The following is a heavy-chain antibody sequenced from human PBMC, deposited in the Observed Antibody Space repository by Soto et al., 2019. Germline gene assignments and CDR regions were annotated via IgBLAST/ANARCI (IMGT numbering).Heavy chain of an antibody. CDR3: ARESIAARNIDY. CDR1: GFTFSSYT. J-gene: IGHJ4*02. V-gene: IGHV3-21*01. CDR2: IYSSRSYI. Sequence: EVQLVESGGGLVKPGGSLRLYCAASGFTFSSYTMNWVRQAPGKGLEWVSSIYSSRSYIYYADSVKGRFTISRDNAKNSLYLQMNSLRAEDTAVYYCARESIAARNIDYWGQGTLVTVSS. D-gene: IGHD6-6*01.